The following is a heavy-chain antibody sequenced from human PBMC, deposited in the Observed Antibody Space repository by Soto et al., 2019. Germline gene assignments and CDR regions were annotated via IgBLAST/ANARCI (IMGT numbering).Heavy chain of an antibody. Sequence: GGSLRLSCVASGLTFKTYDMYWVRQVPGQGLEWVSGIGTLRDTYYSASVAGRFTVSRENGRNSLYLQMNSLRAGDSGIYFCARGRSNDFSSSPPPRFDPWGRGTLVTVSS. D-gene: IGHD2-21*02. CDR2: IGTLRDT. CDR1: GLTFKTYD. J-gene: IGHJ5*02. V-gene: IGHV3-13*01. CDR3: ARGRSNDFSSSPPPRFDP.